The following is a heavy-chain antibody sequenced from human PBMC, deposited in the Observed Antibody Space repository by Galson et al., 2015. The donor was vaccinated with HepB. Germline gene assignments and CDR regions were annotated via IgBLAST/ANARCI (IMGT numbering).Heavy chain of an antibody. CDR2: ISSSSSTI. Sequence: SLRLSCAASGFTFSSYSMNWVRQAPGKGLEWVSYISSSSSTIYYADSVKGRFTISRDNAKNSLYLQMNSLRAEDTAVYYCARDRAAMVISYYGMDVWGQGTTVTVSS. V-gene: IGHV3-48*04. CDR1: GFTFSSYS. J-gene: IGHJ6*02. D-gene: IGHD5-18*01. CDR3: ARDRAAMVISYYGMDV.